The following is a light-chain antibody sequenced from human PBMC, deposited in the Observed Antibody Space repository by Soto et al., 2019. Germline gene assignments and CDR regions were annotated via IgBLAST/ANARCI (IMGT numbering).Light chain of an antibody. Sequence: DIVMTQSADSLAVSLGERGTINCKSSQRVLYSSNNKNYLAWYQQKPGQPPKLLIYWASTRESGVPDRFSGSGSGTDFTLTISSLQAEDVAVYYCQQYYSTPLNFGGGTKVAIK. J-gene: IGKJ4*01. CDR3: QQYYSTPLN. CDR1: QRVLYSSNNKNY. CDR2: WAS. V-gene: IGKV4-1*01.